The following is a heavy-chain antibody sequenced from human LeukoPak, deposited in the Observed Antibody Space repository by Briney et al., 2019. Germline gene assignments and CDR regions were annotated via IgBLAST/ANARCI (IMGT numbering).Heavy chain of an antibody. V-gene: IGHV3-23*01. CDR3: AKDRAGGSVWYAFDP. Sequence: GGSLRLSCAASGFTFSSYAMSWVRQPPGKGLEWVSVISFSGGSTDYADSVKGRFTISRDNSKNTLYLQMNSLRPDDTAVYYCAKDRAGGSVWYAFDPWGQGTLVTVSS. CDR1: GFTFSSYA. D-gene: IGHD6-13*01. CDR2: ISFSGGST. J-gene: IGHJ5*02.